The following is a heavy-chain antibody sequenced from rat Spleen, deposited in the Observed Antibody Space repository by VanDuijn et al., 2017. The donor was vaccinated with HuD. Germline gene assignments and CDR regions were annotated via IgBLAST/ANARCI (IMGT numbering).Heavy chain of an antibody. CDR1: GFTFSNYG. CDR3: ARESGPLFAY. CDR2: ISYEGSST. D-gene: IGHD4-3*01. Sequence: EVQLVESGGGLVQPGRSMKLSCVASGFTFSNYGMAWVRQAPQKGLEWVASISYEGSSTYYGDSVKGRFTISRDNAKSTLYLQMNSLRSEDTATYYCARESGPLFAYWGQGVMVTVSS. J-gene: IGHJ2*01. V-gene: IGHV5-22*01.